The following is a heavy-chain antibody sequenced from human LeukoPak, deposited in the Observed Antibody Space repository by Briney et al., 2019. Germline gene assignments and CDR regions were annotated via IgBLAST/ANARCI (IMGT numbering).Heavy chain of an antibody. CDR3: AELGITMIGGV. Sequence: GSLRLSCAASGFTFSSYAMSWVRQAPGKGLEWVSAISSSGSTIYYADSVKGRFTTSRDNAKNSLYLQMNSLRAEDTAVYYCAELGITMIGGVWGKGTTVTISS. J-gene: IGHJ6*04. CDR2: ISSSGSTI. D-gene: IGHD3-10*02. V-gene: IGHV3-48*04. CDR1: GFTFSSYA.